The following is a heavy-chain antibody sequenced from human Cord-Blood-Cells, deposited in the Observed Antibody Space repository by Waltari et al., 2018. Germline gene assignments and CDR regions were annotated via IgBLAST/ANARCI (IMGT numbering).Heavy chain of an antibody. V-gene: IGHV3-30-3*01. CDR1: GFTFSSYA. Sequence: GESGGGVVQPGRSLRLSCAASGFTFSSYAMHWVRPAPGKGLEWVAVIADEGSNKYYTDSGKGGFTISRDNSKNTLYLQMNSLRAVDTAGYYCAREGRSSWYYFDYWGQGTLVTVSS. CDR3: AREGRSSWYYFDY. J-gene: IGHJ4*02. CDR2: IADEGSNK. D-gene: IGHD6-13*01.